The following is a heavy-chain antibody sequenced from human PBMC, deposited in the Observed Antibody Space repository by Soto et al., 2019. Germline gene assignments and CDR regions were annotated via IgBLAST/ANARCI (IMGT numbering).Heavy chain of an antibody. V-gene: IGHV3-9*01. Sequence: EVQLVESGGGLVQPGGSLRLSCAGSGFTFEDHSINWVRQVPGKGLEWVSGISWHGEKIVYAVSVKGRFTISRDNAKNSVYLEMNSLRVEDTALYYCTKVHHTVGWYSHYDSWGQGVLVTVSS. CDR2: ISWHGEKI. J-gene: IGHJ4*02. CDR1: GFTFEDHS. D-gene: IGHD6-19*01. CDR3: TKVHHTVGWYSHYDS.